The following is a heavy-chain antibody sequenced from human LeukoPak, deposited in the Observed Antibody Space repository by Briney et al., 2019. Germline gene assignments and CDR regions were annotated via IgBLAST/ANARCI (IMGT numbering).Heavy chain of an antibody. CDR3: ARGVRYSYGL. V-gene: IGHV4-34*01. CDR2: INHSGST. J-gene: IGHJ4*02. CDR1: GFTFSSYS. D-gene: IGHD5-18*01. Sequence: GSLRLSCAASGFTFSSYSMTWVRQAPGKGLEWIGEINHSGSTNYNPSLKSRVTISVDTSKNQFSLKLSSVTAADTAVYYCARGVRYSYGLWGQGTLVTVSS.